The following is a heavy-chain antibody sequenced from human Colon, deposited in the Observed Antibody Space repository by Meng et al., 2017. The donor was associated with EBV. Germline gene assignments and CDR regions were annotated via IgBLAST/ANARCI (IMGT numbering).Heavy chain of an antibody. J-gene: IGHJ4*02. CDR1: GGSLSGAY. Sequence: VQLRKGGAGPLKPSGTPPLTCAANGGSLSGAYWNWIRQPPGKGLEWIGEIIHGGSPSYNPSLKSRVTISIDTSKNQLSLMLSSVTAADTAVYYCARRPTGIDYWGQGTLVTVSS. V-gene: IGHV4-34*12. D-gene: IGHD2-8*02. CDR2: IIHGGSP. CDR3: ARRPTGIDY.